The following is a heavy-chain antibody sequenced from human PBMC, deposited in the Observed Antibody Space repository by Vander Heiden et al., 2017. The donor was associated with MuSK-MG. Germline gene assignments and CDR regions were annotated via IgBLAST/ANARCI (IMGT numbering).Heavy chain of an antibody. D-gene: IGHD6-19*01. Sequence: QVQLQESGPGLVKPSQTLSLTCTVSGGSISSGGYYWSWIRQHPGKGLEWIGYIYNSGRTYYNPSLKSRVTISVDTSKNQFSLKLSSVTAADTAVYYCARDQGFRIAVAGTADDAFDIWGQGTMVTVSS. V-gene: IGHV4-31*03. J-gene: IGHJ3*02. CDR1: GGSISSGGYY. CDR3: ARDQGFRIAVAGTADDAFDI. CDR2: IYNSGRT.